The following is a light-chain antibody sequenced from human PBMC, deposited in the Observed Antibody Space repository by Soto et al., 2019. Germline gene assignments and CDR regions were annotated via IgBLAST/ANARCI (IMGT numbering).Light chain of an antibody. CDR2: DAS. CDR3: QQYNSYSPLT. J-gene: IGKJ4*01. CDR1: QSISSW. V-gene: IGKV1-5*01. Sequence: DIQMTQSPSTLPASVGDRVTITCRASQSISSWLAWYQQKPGKAPKILIYDASSLESGVPSRFSGSGSGTEFTLTITSLQPDDLATYYCQQYNSYSPLTFGGGPKVDI.